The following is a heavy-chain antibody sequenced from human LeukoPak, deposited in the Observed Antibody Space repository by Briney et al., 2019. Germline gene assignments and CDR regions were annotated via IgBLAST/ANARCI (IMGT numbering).Heavy chain of an antibody. D-gene: IGHD6-6*01. CDR2: ISYDGSNK. V-gene: IGHV3-30-3*01. Sequence: GGSLRLSCAASGFTFSSYAMHWVRQAPGKGLEWVAVISYDGSNKYYADSVKGRFTISRDNSKNTLYLQMNSLRAEDTAVYYRAREMYSSSLDYWGQGTLVTVSS. CDR1: GFTFSSYA. J-gene: IGHJ4*02. CDR3: AREMYSSSLDY.